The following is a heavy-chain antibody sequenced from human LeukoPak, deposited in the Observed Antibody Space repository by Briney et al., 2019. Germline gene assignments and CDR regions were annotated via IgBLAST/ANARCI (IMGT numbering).Heavy chain of an antibody. D-gene: IGHD2-15*01. CDR1: GGTFSSYA. J-gene: IGHJ5*02. V-gene: IGHV1-69*13. Sequence: SVKVSCKASGGTFSSYAISWVRQAPGQGLEWMGGIIPIFGTANYAQKFQGRVTITADESTSTAYMELSSLRSEDTAVYYCARGYCSGGSCYWGNWFDPWGQGTLVTVSS. CDR2: IIPIFGTA. CDR3: ARGYCSGGSCYWGNWFDP.